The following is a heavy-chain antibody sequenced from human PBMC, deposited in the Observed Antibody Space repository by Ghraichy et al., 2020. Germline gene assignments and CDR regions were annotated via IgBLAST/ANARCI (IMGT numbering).Heavy chain of an antibody. J-gene: IGHJ4*02. CDR3: ARGGIGWKGPATDFDY. CDR2: IKQDGSEK. D-gene: IGHD1-1*01. V-gene: IGHV3-7*01. Sequence: GGSLRLSCAASGFTFSSYWMSWVRQAPGKGLEWVANIKQDGSEKYYVDSVKGRFTISRDNAKNSLYLQMNSLRAEDTAVYYCARGGIGWKGPATDFDYWGQGTLVTVSS. CDR1: GFTFSSYW.